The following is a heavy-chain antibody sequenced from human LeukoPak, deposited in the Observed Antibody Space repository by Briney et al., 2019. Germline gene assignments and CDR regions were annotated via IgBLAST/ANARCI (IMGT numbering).Heavy chain of an antibody. D-gene: IGHD1-1*01. Sequence: SVKVSCKASGGTFSSYAISWVRQAPGQGLEWMGRIIPILGIANYAQKFQGRVTITTDESTSTAYMELSSLRSEDTAVYYCARGYLEHAFDIWGQGTMVTVSS. CDR2: IIPILGIA. J-gene: IGHJ3*02. CDR1: GGTFSSYA. CDR3: ARGYLEHAFDI. V-gene: IGHV1-69*04.